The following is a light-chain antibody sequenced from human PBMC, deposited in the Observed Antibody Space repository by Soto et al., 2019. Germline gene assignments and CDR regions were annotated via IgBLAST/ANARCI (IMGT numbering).Light chain of an antibody. J-gene: IGKJ3*01. Sequence: DIQMTQSPPSLSASVGDRVTITCRASQGIRTFVAWYQQKPGNAPKLLIYASSTLQSGVPSRFSGSGSGTDFTLTINSLQPEDVATCTCQKYSSVPVFGPGTKVDIK. CDR1: QGIRTF. CDR3: QKYSSVPV. V-gene: IGKV1-27*01. CDR2: ASS.